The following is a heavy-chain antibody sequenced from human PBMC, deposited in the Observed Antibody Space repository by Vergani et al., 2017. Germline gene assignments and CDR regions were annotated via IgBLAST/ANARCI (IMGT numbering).Heavy chain of an antibody. CDR1: GYTFTSYY. D-gene: IGHD3-10*01. CDR2: INPSGGST. Sequence: QVQLVQSGAEVKKPGASVKVSCKASGYTFTSYYMHWVRQAPGQGLEWMGIINPSGGSTSYAQKFQGRVTMTRDTSTSTVYMELSSLRSEDTAVYYCARGGGRRLGFGGAIGWFDPWGQGTLVTVSS. V-gene: IGHV1-46*01. CDR3: ARGGGRRLGFGGAIGWFDP. J-gene: IGHJ5*02.